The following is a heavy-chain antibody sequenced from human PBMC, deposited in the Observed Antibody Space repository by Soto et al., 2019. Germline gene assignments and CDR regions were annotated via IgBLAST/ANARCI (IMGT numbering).Heavy chain of an antibody. V-gene: IGHV4-39*01. CDR2: IYYSGST. J-gene: IGHJ5*02. CDR1: GGSISSSSYY. D-gene: IGHD3-10*01. Sequence: PSETLSLTCTVSGGSISSSSYYWGWIRQPPGKGLEWIGSIYYSGSTYYNPSLKSRVTISVDTSKNQFSLKLSSVTAADTAVYYCARRFGVYYGSGSSHRWFDPWGQGTLVTVS. CDR3: ARRFGVYYGSGSSHRWFDP.